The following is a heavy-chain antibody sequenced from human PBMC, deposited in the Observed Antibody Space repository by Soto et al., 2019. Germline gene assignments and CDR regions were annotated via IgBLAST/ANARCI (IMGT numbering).Heavy chain of an antibody. D-gene: IGHD3-16*01. J-gene: IGHJ1*01. V-gene: IGHV3-30*19. Sequence: QVHLVESGGGVVQPGTSPRVSCVGSGFTFRSYVIHWVRQAPGKGLEWVALTSYDGSDKYYGDSVRGRFTISRDNSRNTVDLQMDSLRLEDTGLYYCARWGTTGGLDVWGQGTLVSVSS. CDR2: TSYDGSDK. CDR3: ARWGTTGGLDV. CDR1: GFTFRSYV.